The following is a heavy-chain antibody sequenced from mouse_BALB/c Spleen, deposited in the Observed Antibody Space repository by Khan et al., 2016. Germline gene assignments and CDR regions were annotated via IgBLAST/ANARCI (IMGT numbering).Heavy chain of an antibody. Sequence: QVQLQQPGAELMKPGASVKISCKATGYTFSRYWIEWVKERPGHGLEWIGEILPGSGSTNYNEKFQGKATFTAEPSSHTAYIQLSSLTSEDSAVWYGARGAYWGQGTLVTVSA. CDR3: ARGAY. CDR1: GYTFSRYW. J-gene: IGHJ3*01. CDR2: ILPGSGST. V-gene: IGHV1-9*01.